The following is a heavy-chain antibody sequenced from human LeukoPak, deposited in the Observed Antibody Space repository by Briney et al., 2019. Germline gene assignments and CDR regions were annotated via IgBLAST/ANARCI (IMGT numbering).Heavy chain of an antibody. J-gene: IGHJ4*02. CDR2: ISAYNGNT. V-gene: IGHV1-18*01. D-gene: IGHD3-16*01. CDR1: GYTFTSYA. Sequence: ASVKVSCKASGYTFTSYAMNWVRQAPGQGLEWMGWISAYNGNTNYAQKLQGRVTMTTDTSTSTAYMELSSLRSEDTAVYYCVKLSEAQLGRRQYYFDYWGQGTLVTVSS. CDR3: VKLSEAQLGRRQYYFDY.